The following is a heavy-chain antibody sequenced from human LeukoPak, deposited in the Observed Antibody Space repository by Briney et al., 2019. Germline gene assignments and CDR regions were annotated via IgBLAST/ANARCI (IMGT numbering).Heavy chain of an antibody. CDR2: IYYSGST. CDR1: GGSINSGGYY. CDR3: ARDLNYDSSGGFDN. Sequence: MPSETLSLTCTVSGGSINSGGYYWSWVRRHPGKGVEWIGYIYYSGSTYYNPSLKSRVTMSVDTSKTQFSLKLSSVTAADTAVYYCARDLNYDSSGGFDNWGQGTLVTVSS. J-gene: IGHJ4*02. D-gene: IGHD3-22*01. V-gene: IGHV4-31*03.